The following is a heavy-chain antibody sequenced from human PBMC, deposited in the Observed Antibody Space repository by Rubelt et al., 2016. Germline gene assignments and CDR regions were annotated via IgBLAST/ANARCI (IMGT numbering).Heavy chain of an antibody. V-gene: IGHV4-34*01. Sequence: EWIGEINHSGSTNYNPSLKSRVTISVDTSKNQFSLKLSSVTAADTAVYYCARGGIAAAGTNPFDYWGQGTLVTVSS. CDR2: INHSGST. J-gene: IGHJ4*02. D-gene: IGHD6-13*01. CDR3: ARGGIAAAGTNPFDY.